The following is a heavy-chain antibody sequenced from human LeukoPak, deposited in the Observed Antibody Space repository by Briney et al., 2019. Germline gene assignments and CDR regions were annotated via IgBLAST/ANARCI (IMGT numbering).Heavy chain of an antibody. CDR2: ISYDGSND. CDR1: GFTFSIYA. J-gene: IGHJ4*02. V-gene: IGHV3-30*04. CDR3: ASSEVVVVTEYYFDY. Sequence: PGRSLGLSCAASGFTFSIYAMHWVRQAPGKGLEWVAVISYDGSNDYYADSVKGRFTISRDNSKNTLYLQMNSLRAEDTAVYYCASSEVVVVTEYYFDYWGQGTLVTVSS. D-gene: IGHD2-15*01.